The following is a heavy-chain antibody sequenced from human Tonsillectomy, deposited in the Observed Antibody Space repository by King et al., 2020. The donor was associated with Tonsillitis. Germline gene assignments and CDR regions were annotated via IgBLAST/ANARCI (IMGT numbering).Heavy chain of an antibody. CDR2: VSFDGSNE. CDR3: ARECIGAADTAFDV. D-gene: IGHD6-13*01. J-gene: IGHJ3*01. Sequence: VQLVESGGGVVQPGRSLRLSCAASGFTFNTCAMNWVRQAPGKGLEWVAVVSFDGSNEYYADSVEGRFAISRDNSKNTLYLQVNSLTTEDTAVYYCARECIGAADTAFDVWGQGTVVTVSS. V-gene: IGHV3-30*09. CDR1: GFTFNTCA.